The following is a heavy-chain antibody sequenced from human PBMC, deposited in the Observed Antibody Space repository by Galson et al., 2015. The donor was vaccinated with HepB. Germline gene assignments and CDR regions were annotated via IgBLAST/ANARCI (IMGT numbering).Heavy chain of an antibody. J-gene: IGHJ6*02. CDR1: GFTFSGSA. CDR3: LPGVIPYYYGSGRPVSTYYYYGMDV. CDR2: IRSKANSYAT. Sequence: SLRLSCAASGFTFSGSAMHWVRQASGKGLEWVGRIRSKANSYATAYAASVKGRFTISRDDSKNTAYLQMNSLKTEDTAVYYCLPGVIPYYYGSGRPVSTYYYYGMDVWGQGTTVTVSS. D-gene: IGHD3-10*01. V-gene: IGHV3-73*01.